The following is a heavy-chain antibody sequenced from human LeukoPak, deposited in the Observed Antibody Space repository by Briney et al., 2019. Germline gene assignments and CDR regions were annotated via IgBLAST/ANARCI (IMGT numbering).Heavy chain of an antibody. V-gene: IGHV3-15*01. CDR3: ATAVAGTPDY. Sequence: GGSLRLSCAASGFIFSNVWMSWVRQAPGKGLEWVGRIKSKTDGETTDYAAPVKGRVTISRDDSKNTLYLQMNSLKTEDTAVYYCATAVAGTPDYWGPGTLVTVSP. CDR1: GFIFSNVW. CDR2: IKSKTDGETT. D-gene: IGHD6-19*01. J-gene: IGHJ4*02.